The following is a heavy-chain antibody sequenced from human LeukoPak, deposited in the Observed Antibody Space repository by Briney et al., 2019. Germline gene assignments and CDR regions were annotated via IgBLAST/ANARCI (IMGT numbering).Heavy chain of an antibody. D-gene: IGHD5-12*01. CDR3: ARVGNNGYDRRYYGMDV. CDR2: IYSGGST. CDR1: GITVSSNY. V-gene: IGHV3-53*01. J-gene: IGHJ6*02. Sequence: PGGSLRLSCAASGITVSSNYMSWDRQAPGKGLEWVSVIYSGGSTYYADSVKGRFTISRDNSKNTLYLQMNSLRAEDTAVYYCARVGNNGYDRRYYGMDVWGQGTTVTVSS.